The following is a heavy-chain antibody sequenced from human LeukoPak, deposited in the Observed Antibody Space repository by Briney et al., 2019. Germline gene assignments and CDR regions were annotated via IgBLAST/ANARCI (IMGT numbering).Heavy chain of an antibody. D-gene: IGHD1-26*01. Sequence: KSGGSLRLSWAASGFTFSDYYMSWIRQAPGKGLEWVSYISSSGSTIYYADSVKGRFTISRDNAKNSLYLQMNSLRAEDTAVYYCARDDSGSYYFDYWGQGTLVTVSS. CDR3: ARDDSGSYYFDY. J-gene: IGHJ4*02. V-gene: IGHV3-11*01. CDR1: GFTFSDYY. CDR2: ISSSGSTI.